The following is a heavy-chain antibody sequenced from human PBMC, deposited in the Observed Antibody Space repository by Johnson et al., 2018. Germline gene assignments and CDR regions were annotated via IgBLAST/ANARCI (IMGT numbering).Heavy chain of an antibody. CDR2: HGGGDNK. J-gene: IGHJ4*02. CDR1: GFTFSIFA. Sequence: VQLQESGGGLVQPGGSLRLSCAASGFTFSIFAMSWVRQAPGKGLEWVSSHGGGDNKYYADSVKGRFTLSRDDSKNMLYLQMSGLRAEDTAVYYCSKDRAQYNGIYDPFDSWGQGVLVTVSS. D-gene: IGHD5/OR15-5a*01. V-gene: IGHV3-23*01. CDR3: SKDRAQYNGIYDPFDS.